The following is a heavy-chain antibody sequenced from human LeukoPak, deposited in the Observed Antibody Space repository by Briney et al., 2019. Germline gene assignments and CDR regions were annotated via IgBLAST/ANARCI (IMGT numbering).Heavy chain of an antibody. D-gene: IGHD6-6*01. V-gene: IGHV3-30*04. Sequence: GGSLRLSCAASGFTFSNYAMNWVRQAPGKGLEWVTFISYDGNNEYYADSVKGRFTFSRDDSKNTLYLHMNSLRTEDTAVYYCARAVYSSSSDYMDVWGKGTTVTVSS. J-gene: IGHJ6*03. CDR2: ISYDGNNE. CDR3: ARAVYSSSSDYMDV. CDR1: GFTFSNYA.